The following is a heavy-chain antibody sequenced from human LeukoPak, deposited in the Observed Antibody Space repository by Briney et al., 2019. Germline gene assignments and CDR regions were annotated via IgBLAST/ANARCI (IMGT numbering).Heavy chain of an antibody. CDR3: AELELPRRSGY. J-gene: IGHJ4*02. V-gene: IGHV3-23*01. CDR1: GFTFSSYA. Sequence: GGSLRLSCAASGFTFSSYAMSWVRQAPGKGLEWVSAISGSGGSTYYADSVKGRFTISRDNSKNTLYLQMNSLRAEDTAVYYCAELELPRRSGYWGQGTLVTVSS. D-gene: IGHD5-24*01. CDR2: ISGSGGST.